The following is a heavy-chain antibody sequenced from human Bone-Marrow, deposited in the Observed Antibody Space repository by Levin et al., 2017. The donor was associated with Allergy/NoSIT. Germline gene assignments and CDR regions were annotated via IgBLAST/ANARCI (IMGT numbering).Heavy chain of an antibody. CDR1: GYTFTSYA. V-gene: IGHV1-3*01. J-gene: IGHJ6*03. Sequence: ASVKVSCKASGYTFTSYAMHLVRQAPGQRLEWMGWINAVNGNTKYSQKFQGRVTITRDTSSSTAYIDLSSLRYEDRDVYYCAIPKRGDEYWGSGWGDYYYMEVWGKGTTVTVSS. CDR2: INAVNGNT. CDR3: AIPKRGDEYWGSGWGDYYYMEV. D-gene: IGHD6-19*01.